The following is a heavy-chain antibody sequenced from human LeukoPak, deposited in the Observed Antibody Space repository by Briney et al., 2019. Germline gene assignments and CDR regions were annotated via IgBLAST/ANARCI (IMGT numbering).Heavy chain of an antibody. CDR1: GGTFSSYA. J-gene: IGHJ4*02. Sequence: APVTVSCKASGGTFSSYAISWVRQAPGQGLEWMGRIIPILGIANYAQKFQGRVTITADKSTSTAYMELSSLRSEDTAVYYCASALWFGELTPIDYWGQGTLVTVSS. V-gene: IGHV1-69*04. CDR2: IIPILGIA. CDR3: ASALWFGELTPIDY. D-gene: IGHD3-10*01.